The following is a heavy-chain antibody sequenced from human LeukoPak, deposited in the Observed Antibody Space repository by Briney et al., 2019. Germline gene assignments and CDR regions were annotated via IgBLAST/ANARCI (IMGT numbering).Heavy chain of an antibody. D-gene: IGHD3-16*01. CDR3: AREVGGSAFDI. CDR2: ISYDGGNK. CDR1: GFTFSSYA. V-gene: IGHV3-30-3*01. Sequence: ERSLRLSCAASGFTFSSYAMHWVRQAPGKGLEWVAVISYDGGNKYYADSVKGRFTISRDNSKNTLYLQMNSLRAEDTAVYYCAREVGGSAFDIWGQGTMVTVSS. J-gene: IGHJ3*02.